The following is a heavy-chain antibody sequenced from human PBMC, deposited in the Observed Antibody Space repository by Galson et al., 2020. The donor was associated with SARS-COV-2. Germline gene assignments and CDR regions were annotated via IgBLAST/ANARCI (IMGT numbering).Heavy chain of an antibody. D-gene: IGHD3-9*01. Sequence: TGGSLRLSCAASRFTFDDYAMHWVRRAPGKGLEWVSLISGDGGSTYYADSVKGRFTISRDNSKNSLYLQMNSLRTEDTALYYCAKDISSRNYDILTGYYYYYYYGMDVWGQGTTVTVSS. J-gene: IGHJ6*02. CDR2: ISGDGGST. CDR3: AKDISSRNYDILTGYYYYYYYGMDV. V-gene: IGHV3-43*02. CDR1: RFTFDDYA.